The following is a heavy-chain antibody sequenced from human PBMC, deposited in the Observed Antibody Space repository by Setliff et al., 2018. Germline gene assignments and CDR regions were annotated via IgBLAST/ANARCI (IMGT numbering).Heavy chain of an antibody. CDR3: ATNPPKGPSGGYYYDDPYYYYMDV. V-gene: IGHV3-23*01. CDR2: ISASGGST. CDR1: GFTFNNYA. D-gene: IGHD3-22*01. J-gene: IGHJ6*03. Sequence: PGGSLRLSCAASGFTFNNYAMSWVRQAPGKGLEWVLSISASGGSTYYADSVKGRFTISRDNAKNSVYLQVNSLRAEDTAVYYCATNPPKGPSGGYYYDDPYYYYMDVWGKGTTVTVSS.